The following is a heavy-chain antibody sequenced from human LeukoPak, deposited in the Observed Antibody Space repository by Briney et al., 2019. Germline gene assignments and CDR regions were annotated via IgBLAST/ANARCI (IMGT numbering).Heavy chain of an antibody. CDR3: ARDPDGMLDY. CDR2: INWNGGST. V-gene: IGHV3-20*04. CDR1: GFTFSSYA. Sequence: GGSLRLSCAASGFTFSSYAMSWVRQAPGKGLEWVSGINWNGGSTGYADSVKGRFTISRDNAKNSLYLQMNSLRAEDTALYYCARDPDGMLDYWGQGTLVTVSS. D-gene: IGHD2-8*01. J-gene: IGHJ4*02.